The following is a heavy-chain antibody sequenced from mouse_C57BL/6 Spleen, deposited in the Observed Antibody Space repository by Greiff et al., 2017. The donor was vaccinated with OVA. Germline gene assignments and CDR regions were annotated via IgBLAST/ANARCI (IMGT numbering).Heavy chain of an antibody. CDR1: GYSFTGYY. J-gene: IGHJ3*01. CDR2: INPSTGGT. CDR3: ARSGYSNSWFAY. D-gene: IGHD2-5*01. Sequence: VQLQQSGPELVKPGASVKISCKASGYSFTGYYMNWVKQSPEKSLEWIGEINPSTGGTTYNQKFKAKATLTVDKSSSTAYMQLKSLTSEDSAVYYCARSGYSNSWFAYWGQGTLVTVSA. V-gene: IGHV1-42*01.